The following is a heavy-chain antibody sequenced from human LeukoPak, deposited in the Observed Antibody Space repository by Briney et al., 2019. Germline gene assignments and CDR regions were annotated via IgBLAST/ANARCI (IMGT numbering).Heavy chain of an antibody. Sequence: GGSLRLSCAASGFSFSSYWMSWVRQAPGKGLEWVANIKQDGSEKYYVDSVKGRFTISRDNAKNSLYLQMNTLRAEDMAVYYCARGPSRGNAFDIWGQGTMVTVSS. J-gene: IGHJ3*02. V-gene: IGHV3-7*01. CDR1: GFSFSSYW. CDR2: IKQDGSEK. D-gene: IGHD1-1*01. CDR3: ARGPSRGNAFDI.